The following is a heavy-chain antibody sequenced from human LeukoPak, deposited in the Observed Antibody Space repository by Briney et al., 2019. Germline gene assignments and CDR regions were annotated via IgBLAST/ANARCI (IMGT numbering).Heavy chain of an antibody. CDR1: GYSISSGYY. CDR2: IYHSGST. D-gene: IGHD1-26*01. CDR3: ARGWVGATLNYFDY. V-gene: IGHV4-38-2*01. Sequence: SETLSLTCAVSGYSISSGYYWGWIRQPPGKGLEWIGSIYHSGSTYYNPSLKSRFTISVDTSKNQFSLKLSSVTAADTAVYYCARGWVGATLNYFDYWGQGTLVTVSS. J-gene: IGHJ4*02.